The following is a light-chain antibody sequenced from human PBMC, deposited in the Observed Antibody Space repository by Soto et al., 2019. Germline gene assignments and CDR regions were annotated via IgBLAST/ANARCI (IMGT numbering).Light chain of an antibody. J-gene: IGKJ4*01. Sequence: DIQITQSPATLSSYFLDIVTITCRASQSISSWLAWYQQKLGRAPRLLIYDASSLESGVPSRFSGSGCGTEFTLTISSLQPDDFATYYCQQYNTYSSLTFGGGTKVDIK. CDR1: QSISSW. CDR3: QQYNTYSSLT. V-gene: IGKV1-5*01. CDR2: DAS.